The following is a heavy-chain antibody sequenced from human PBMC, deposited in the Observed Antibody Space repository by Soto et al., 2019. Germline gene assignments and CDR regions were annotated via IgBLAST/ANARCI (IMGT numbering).Heavy chain of an antibody. CDR2: IIPIFGTA. V-gene: IGHV1-69*13. CDR3: ARSIAARTNDAFDI. CDR1: GGTFSSYA. D-gene: IGHD6-6*01. J-gene: IGHJ3*02. Sequence: SVKVSCKASGGTFSSYAISWVRQAPGQGLEWMGGIIPIFGTANYAQKFQGRVTITADESTSTAYMELSSLRSEDTAVYYCARSIAARTNDAFDIWGQGTMVTVSS.